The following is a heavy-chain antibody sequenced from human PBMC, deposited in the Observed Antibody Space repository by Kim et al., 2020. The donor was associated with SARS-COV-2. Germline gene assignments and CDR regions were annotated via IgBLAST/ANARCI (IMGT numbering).Heavy chain of an antibody. V-gene: IGHV4-39*01. J-gene: IGHJ4*02. CDR3: ARHSYSSSWYSGEYFDY. CDR2: IYYSGST. CDR1: GGSISSSSYY. Sequence: SETLSLTCTVSGGSISSSSYYWGWIRQPPGKGLEWIGSIYYSGSTYYNPSLKSRVTISVDTSKNQFSLKLSSVTAADTAVYYCARHSYSSSWYSGEYFDYWGQGTLVTVSS. D-gene: IGHD6-13*01.